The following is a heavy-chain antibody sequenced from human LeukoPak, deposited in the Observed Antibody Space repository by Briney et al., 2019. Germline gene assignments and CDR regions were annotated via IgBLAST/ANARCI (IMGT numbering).Heavy chain of an antibody. V-gene: IGHV3-11*04. CDR2: ISSSGSTI. J-gene: IGHJ4*02. CDR1: GFTFSDYY. Sequence: GGSLRLSCAASGFTFSDYYMSWIRQAPGKGLEWVSYISSSGSTIYYADSVKGRFTISRDNAKNSLYLQMNSLRAEDTAVYYCASSGYSSGWYRLYFDYWGQGTLVTVSS. CDR3: ASSGYSSGWYRLYFDY. D-gene: IGHD6-19*01.